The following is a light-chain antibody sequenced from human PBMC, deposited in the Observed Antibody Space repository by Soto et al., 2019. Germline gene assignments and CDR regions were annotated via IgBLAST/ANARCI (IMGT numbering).Light chain of an antibody. CDR3: CSYAGSSTYVV. Sequence: QPLLTQPASVSGSPGQSITISCTGTSSDVGSYNLVSWYQQHPGKAPKLMIYEGSKRPSGVSNRFSGSKSGNTASLTISGLQAEDEADYYCCSYAGSSTYVVFGGGTKVTVL. J-gene: IGLJ2*01. CDR1: SSDVGSYNL. V-gene: IGLV2-23*01. CDR2: EGS.